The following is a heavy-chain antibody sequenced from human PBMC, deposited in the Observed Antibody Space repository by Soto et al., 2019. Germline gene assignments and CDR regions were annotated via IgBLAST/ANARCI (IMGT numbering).Heavy chain of an antibody. V-gene: IGHV4-39*01. CDR1: GGSISSSSYY. D-gene: IGHD2-2*01. CDR2: IYYSGST. CDR3: ARRDARVVPAAMSTFYFDY. Sequence: QLQLQESGPGLVKPSETLSLTCTVSGGSISSSSYYWGWIRQPPGKGLEWIGSIYYSGSTYYNPSLKSRVTISVDTSKNQFSLKLSSVTAADTAVYYCARRDARVVPAAMSTFYFDYWGQGTLVTVSS. J-gene: IGHJ4*02.